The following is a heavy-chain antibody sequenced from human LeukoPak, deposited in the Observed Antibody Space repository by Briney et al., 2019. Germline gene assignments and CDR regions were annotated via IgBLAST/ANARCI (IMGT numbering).Heavy chain of an antibody. CDR1: GGSISSSSYY. Sequence: PSETLSLTCTVSGGSISSSSYYWGWIRQPPGKGLEWIGSIYYSGSTYYNPSLKSRVTISVDTSKNQFSLKLSSVTAADTAVYYCARLGSGPVDYWGQGTLVTVSS. D-gene: IGHD3-3*01. J-gene: IGHJ4*02. V-gene: IGHV4-39*01. CDR3: ARLGSGPVDY. CDR2: IYYSGST.